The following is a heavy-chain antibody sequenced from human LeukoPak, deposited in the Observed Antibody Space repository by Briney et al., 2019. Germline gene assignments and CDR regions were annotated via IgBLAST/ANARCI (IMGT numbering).Heavy chain of an antibody. CDR3: ARDLLQEVVVVPAAILGWFDP. D-gene: IGHD2-2*02. CDR2: IIPIFGTA. CDR1: GGTFSSYA. V-gene: IGHV1-69*01. J-gene: IGHJ5*02. Sequence: ASVKVFCKASGGTFSSYAISWVRQAPGQGLEWMGGIIPIFGTANYAQKFQGRVTITADESTSTAYMELSSLRSEDTAVYYCARDLLQEVVVVPAAILGWFDPWGQGTLVTVSS.